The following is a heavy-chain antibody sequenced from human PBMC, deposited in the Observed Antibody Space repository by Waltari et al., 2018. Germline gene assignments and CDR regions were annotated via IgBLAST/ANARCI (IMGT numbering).Heavy chain of an antibody. J-gene: IGHJ3*01. CDR1: GFTFSSYW. Sequence: EVQLVESGGGLVQPGGSLRLSCAASGFTFSSYWMHWVRQSPEKGLVWVPRIKDDGIGTNYAGSLEGRFTISRDNAKNTLFLQMNSLRGKDTAVYYCASGNSHAFDLWGQGTMVTVSS. V-gene: IGHV3-74*01. D-gene: IGHD1-7*01. CDR3: ASGNSHAFDL. CDR2: IKDDGIGT.